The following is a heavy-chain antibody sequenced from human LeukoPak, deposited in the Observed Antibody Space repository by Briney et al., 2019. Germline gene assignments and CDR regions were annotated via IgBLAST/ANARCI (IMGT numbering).Heavy chain of an antibody. CDR1: GFTFSTYS. CDR2: ISAASRGI. D-gene: IGHD6-19*01. V-gene: IGHV3-48*01. J-gene: IGHJ3*02. CDR3: AREGGWHDAFDI. Sequence: GGSLRLSCAASGFTFSTYSMSWVRQAPGKGLEWISHISAASRGIYYADSVKGRFTISRDNAENSVFLQMTSLRPEDTAVYYCAREGGWHDAFDIWGQGTMVTVSS.